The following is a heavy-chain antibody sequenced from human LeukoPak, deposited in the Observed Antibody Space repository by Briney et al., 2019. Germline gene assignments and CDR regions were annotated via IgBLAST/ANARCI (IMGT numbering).Heavy chain of an antibody. D-gene: IGHD1-26*01. V-gene: IGHV4-59*01. Sequence: SETLSLTCTVSGGSMSTYYGSWIRQSPGRGLEWIGYIHNSGTTNYNHSLKSRVTFSVDTSNNQYSLKLSSVTAADTAVYYCASNGSVQSIDYWGPGTLVTVSS. CDR2: IHNSGTT. CDR1: GGSMSTYY. J-gene: IGHJ4*02. CDR3: ASNGSVQSIDY.